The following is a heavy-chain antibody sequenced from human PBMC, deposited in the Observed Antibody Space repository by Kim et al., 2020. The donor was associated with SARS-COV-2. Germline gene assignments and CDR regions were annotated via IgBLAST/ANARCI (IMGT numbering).Heavy chain of an antibody. J-gene: IGHJ5*02. Sequence: SQTLSLTCAISGDSVSSNSAAWNWIRQSPSIGLEWLGRTYYRSKWYNEYALSVKSRITINPDTSNNQFFLQLKSVTPEDTAVYYCVGGGGWNTWGQGTLVTVSS. CDR1: GDSVSSNSAA. V-gene: IGHV6-1*01. CDR2: TYYRSKWYN. CDR3: VGGGGWNT. D-gene: IGHD6-19*01.